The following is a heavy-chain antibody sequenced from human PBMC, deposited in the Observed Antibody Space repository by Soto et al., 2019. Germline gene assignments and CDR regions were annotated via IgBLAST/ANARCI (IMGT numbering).Heavy chain of an antibody. CDR1: GGSITNRY. V-gene: IGHV4-59*01. D-gene: IGHD2-8*01. CDR3: ARGGIGYCTKGVCHPFDF. Sequence: QVQLQESGPGLVMPSETLSLTCSVSGGSITNRYWSWIRQPPGKGLEWNGYIYYSGSTKYNPSLKSRVTISVYSSKNQFALKLSSVTAADTALYYCARGGIGYCTKGVCHPFDFWGQGTLVTVSS. CDR2: IYYSGST. J-gene: IGHJ4*02.